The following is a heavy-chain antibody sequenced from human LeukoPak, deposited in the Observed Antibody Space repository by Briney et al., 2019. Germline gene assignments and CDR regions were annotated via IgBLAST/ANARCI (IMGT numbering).Heavy chain of an antibody. J-gene: IGHJ4*02. Sequence: SQTLSLTCTVSGGSISSGDYDWSWIRQPPGKGREWIVEINHSGSTNYNPSRKSRITISVNTAKNQFSLKLSSVTAADTAVYYCARAGFNYDFWSGYSYYFDYWGQGTLVTVSS. CDR1: GGSISSGDYD. CDR2: INHSGST. CDR3: ARAGFNYDFWSGYSYYFDY. V-gene: IGHV4-30-4*08. D-gene: IGHD3-3*01.